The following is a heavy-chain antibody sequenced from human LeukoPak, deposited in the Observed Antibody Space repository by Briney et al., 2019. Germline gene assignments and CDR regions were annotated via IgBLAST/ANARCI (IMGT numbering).Heavy chain of an antibody. Sequence: GGSLRLSCAASGVIFGSYSMNWVRQAPGKGLEWVSSISSSSTYIYYADSVKGRFTISRDNAKNSLYLQMNSLRAEDTAEYYCARDGERGEFMDYWGQGTLVTVSS. D-gene: IGHD3-16*01. CDR1: GVIFGSYS. V-gene: IGHV3-21*01. CDR3: ARDGERGEFMDY. J-gene: IGHJ4*02. CDR2: ISSSSTYI.